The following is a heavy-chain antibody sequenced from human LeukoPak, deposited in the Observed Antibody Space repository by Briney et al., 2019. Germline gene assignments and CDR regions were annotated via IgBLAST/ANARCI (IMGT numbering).Heavy chain of an antibody. V-gene: IGHV1-69*05. CDR1: GGTFSSYA. CDR2: IIPIFGTA. Sequence: SVKVSCKASGGTFSSYAISWVRQAPGQGLEWMGGIIPIFGTANYAQKSQGRVTITTDESTSTAYMELSSLRSEDTAVYYCARGGEAARPYYFDYWGQGTLVTVSS. CDR3: ARGGEAARPYYFDY. D-gene: IGHD6-6*01. J-gene: IGHJ4*02.